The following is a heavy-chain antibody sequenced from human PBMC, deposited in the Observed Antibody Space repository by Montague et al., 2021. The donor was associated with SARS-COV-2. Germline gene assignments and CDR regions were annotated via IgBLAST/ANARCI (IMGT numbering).Heavy chain of an antibody. D-gene: IGHD4-23*01. V-gene: IGHV4-34*01. CDR1: GGSFSDFY. CDR2: INHSGST. CDR3: ARRYHDYGGNRPFYFFDY. J-gene: IGHJ4*02. Sequence: SETRSLTCGVYGGSFSDFYWGWIRQPPGKGLEWITEINHSGSTNYNPSLKSRVTISLDTSNNQLSLKVSSVTAADTAVYYCARRYHDYGGNRPFYFFDYWGQGSLVTVSS.